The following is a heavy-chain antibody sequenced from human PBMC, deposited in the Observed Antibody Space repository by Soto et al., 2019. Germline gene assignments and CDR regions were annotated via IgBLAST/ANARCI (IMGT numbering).Heavy chain of an antibody. CDR1: GVSISNYY. V-gene: IGHV4-59*01. Sequence: QVQLQESGPGLVKSSETLSLTCAVSGVSISNYYWSWMRQSPGRGLEWIGYNHYSGGTNYNPSLKSRVTISVDTSKNQFLLKLTSVTAADTAVYYCARAPGYYYMDVWGKGNTVTVSS. CDR2: NHYSGGT. CDR3: ARAPGYYYMDV. J-gene: IGHJ6*03.